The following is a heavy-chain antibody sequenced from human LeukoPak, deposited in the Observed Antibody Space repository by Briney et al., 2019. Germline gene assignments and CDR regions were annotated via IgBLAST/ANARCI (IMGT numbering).Heavy chain of an antibody. J-gene: IGHJ6*02. CDR1: GVSISSYY. CDR2: IYYSGST. D-gene: IGHD2-2*01. CDR3: ARGVPYCSSTSCYVYYYGMDV. V-gene: IGHV4-59*01. Sequence: KPSETLSLTCTVSGVSISSYYWSWLRQPPGKGLEWLGYIYYSGSTNYNPSLKSRVTISVDTSKNQFSLKLSSVTAADTAVYYCARGVPYCSSTSCYVYYYGMDVWGQGTTVTVSS.